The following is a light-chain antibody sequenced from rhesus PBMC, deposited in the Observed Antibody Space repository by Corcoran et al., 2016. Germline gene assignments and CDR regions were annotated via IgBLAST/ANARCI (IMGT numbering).Light chain of an antibody. CDR2: KES. CDR1: QSISSW. Sequence: DIQMTQSPSSLSASVGDTVTITCRASQSISSWLDWYQQKPGKATKLLIYKESNLQRWGPSRFSGSGSGTDCTLTISSLQPEDFATYYCLQYSSSPFTFGPGTKLDIK. J-gene: IGKJ3*01. CDR3: LQYSSSPFT. V-gene: IGKV1-22*01.